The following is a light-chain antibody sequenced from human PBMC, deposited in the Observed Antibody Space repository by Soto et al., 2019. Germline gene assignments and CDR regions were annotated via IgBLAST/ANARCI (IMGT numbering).Light chain of an antibody. CDR1: QSVAIW. CDR2: TAS. V-gene: IGKV1-5*03. Sequence: DIQMTQSPSTLSASVGDRVTITCRASQSVAIWLAWYQQKPGKAPKLLIYTASTLESGVPSRFSGSGSGTEFTLTISSLQPDDFATYYCQQHYSYPRTFGQGTKVEIQ. J-gene: IGKJ1*01. CDR3: QQHYSYPRT.